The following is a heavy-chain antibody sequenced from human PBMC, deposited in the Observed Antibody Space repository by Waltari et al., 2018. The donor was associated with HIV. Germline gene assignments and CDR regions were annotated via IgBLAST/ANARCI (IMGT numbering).Heavy chain of an antibody. J-gene: IGHJ4*02. D-gene: IGHD3-10*01. CDR1: GYTFTSYG. V-gene: IGHV1-18*01. CDR3: ARDGVPGGSGSSPYYFDY. Sequence: QVQLVQSGAEVKKPGASVKVSCKASGYTFTSYGISWVRQAPGQGLEWMGWISAYKGNKNDAQKRKGRVTRTTDTSTSTAYMELRSLRSDDTAVYYCARDGVPGGSGSSPYYFDYWGQGTLVTVSS. CDR2: ISAYKGNK.